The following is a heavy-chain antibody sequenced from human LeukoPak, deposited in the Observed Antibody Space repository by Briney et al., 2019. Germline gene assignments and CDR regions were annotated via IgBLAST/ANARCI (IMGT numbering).Heavy chain of an antibody. CDR2: ISAYNGNT. V-gene: IGHV1-18*04. CDR1: GYTFTGYY. J-gene: IGHJ4*02. Sequence: ASVKVSCKASGYTFTGYYMHWVRQAPGQGLEWMGWISAYNGNTNYAQKLQGRVTMTTDTSTSTAYMELRSLRSDDTAVYYCARIISCSGGSCYYRPDYWGQGTLVTVSS. D-gene: IGHD2-15*01. CDR3: ARIISCSGGSCYYRPDY.